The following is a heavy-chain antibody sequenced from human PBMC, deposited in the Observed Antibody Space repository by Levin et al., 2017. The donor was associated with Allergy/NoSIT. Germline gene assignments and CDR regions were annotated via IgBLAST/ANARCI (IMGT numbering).Heavy chain of an antibody. Sequence: SETLSLTCTVSGGSISGDYYWSWIRQPPGKGLEWIGYIYYSGRTYYNPSLKRRVILSADTSKNPFSLKLTSLTVADTAVYYWVRDSTTASAQYYGMDVWGQGTTVTVSS. D-gene: IGHD6-25*01. CDR2: IYYSGRT. V-gene: IGHV4-30-4*01. CDR1: GGSISGDYY. J-gene: IGHJ6*02. CDR3: VRDSTTASAQYYGMDV.